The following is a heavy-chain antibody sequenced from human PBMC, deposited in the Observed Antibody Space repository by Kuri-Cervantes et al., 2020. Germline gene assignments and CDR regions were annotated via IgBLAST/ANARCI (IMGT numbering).Heavy chain of an antibody. CDR3: ARGLKYSSSWFESVAGGGWGTYYYYGMDV. CDR1: GFTFSSYD. CDR2: IGTAGDT. V-gene: IGHV3-13*01. D-gene: IGHD6-13*01. J-gene: IGHJ6*02. Sequence: GGSLRLSCAASGFTFSSYDMHCVRQATGKGLEWVSAIGTAGDTYYPGSVKGRFTISRENAKNSLYLQMNSLRAGDTAVYYCARGLKYSSSWFESVAGGGWGTYYYYGMDVWGQGTTVTVSS.